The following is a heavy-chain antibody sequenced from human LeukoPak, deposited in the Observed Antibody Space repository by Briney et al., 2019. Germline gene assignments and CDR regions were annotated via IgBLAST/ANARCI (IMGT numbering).Heavy chain of an antibody. CDR3: AKDNAESSIAAANWFDP. V-gene: IGHV1-69*13. CDR1: GGTFSSYA. CDR2: IIPIFGTA. J-gene: IGHJ5*02. Sequence: SVKVSCKASGGTFSSYAISWVRQAPGQGLEWMGGIIPIFGTANYAQKFQGRVTITADESTSTAYMELSSLRSEDTAVYYCAKDNAESSIAAANWFDPWGQGTLVTVSS. D-gene: IGHD6-13*01.